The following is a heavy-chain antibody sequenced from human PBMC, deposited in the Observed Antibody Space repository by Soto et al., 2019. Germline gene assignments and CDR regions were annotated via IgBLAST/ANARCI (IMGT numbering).Heavy chain of an antibody. Sequence: PGGSLRLSCAASGFTFSSYSMNWVRQAPGKGLEWVSYIRSSGSTIYYAESVKGRFTISRDNAKNSLYLQMNSLRAEDTAVYYCARPRAGSSGYDAFDIWGQGTMVTVSS. CDR1: GFTFSSYS. CDR3: ARPRAGSSGYDAFDI. D-gene: IGHD3-22*01. CDR2: IRSSGSTI. V-gene: IGHV3-48*01. J-gene: IGHJ3*02.